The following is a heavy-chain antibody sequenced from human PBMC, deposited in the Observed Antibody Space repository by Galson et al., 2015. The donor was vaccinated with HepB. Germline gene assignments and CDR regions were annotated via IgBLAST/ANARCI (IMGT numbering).Heavy chain of an antibody. CDR1: GFTFSSYS. Sequence: SLRLSCAASGFTFSSYSMNWVRQAPGKGLEWVSYISSSSSTIYYADSVKGRFTISRDNAKNSLYLQMNSLRDEDTAVYYCARASLGGSGSYYPYYYYYGMDVWGQGTTVTVSS. V-gene: IGHV3-48*02. CDR3: ARASLGGSGSYYPYYYYYGMDV. CDR2: ISSSSSTI. D-gene: IGHD3-10*01. J-gene: IGHJ6*02.